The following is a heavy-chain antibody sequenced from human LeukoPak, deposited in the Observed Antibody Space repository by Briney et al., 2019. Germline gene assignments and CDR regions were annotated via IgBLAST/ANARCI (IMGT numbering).Heavy chain of an antibody. Sequence: ASVKVSCKASGYTFTAYNVHWVRQAPGQGLEWMAWINPNSGDTYSAPQFQGRVTMTRDTSISTASMELSWLSSDDTAVYYCATGVATAFTYWGQGTLVTVSS. V-gene: IGHV1-2*02. J-gene: IGHJ4*02. CDR2: INPNSGDT. CDR3: ATGVATAFTY. CDR1: GYTFTAYN. D-gene: IGHD5-18*01.